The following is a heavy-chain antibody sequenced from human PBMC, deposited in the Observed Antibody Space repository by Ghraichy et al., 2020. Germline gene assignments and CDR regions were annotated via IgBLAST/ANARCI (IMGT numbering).Heavy chain of an antibody. J-gene: IGHJ6*03. CDR2: IYHSGST. D-gene: IGHD1-26*01. V-gene: IGHV4-31*03. CDR3: ARVGAPKTYMDV. Sequence: SETLSLTCTVSNGSIIIGGYYWSWTRQHPGKGLEWIGYIYHSGSTFYNPSLKSRVTISVDTSKSQFSLNLTSVTVADTAVYYCARVGAPKTYMDVWGKGTTVTVSS. CDR1: NGSIIIGGYY.